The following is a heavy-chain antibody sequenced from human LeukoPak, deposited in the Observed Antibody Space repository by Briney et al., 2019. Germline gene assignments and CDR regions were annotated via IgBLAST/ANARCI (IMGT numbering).Heavy chain of an antibody. Sequence: GASVKVSCKVSGYTLTELSMHWVRQAPGKGLEWMGGFDPEDGETIYAQKFQGRVTMTEDTSTDTAYMELSSLRSEDTAVYYCATDARIAAAGFFDYWGQGTLVTVSS. CDR3: ATDARIAAAGFFDY. V-gene: IGHV1-24*01. CDR2: FDPEDGET. CDR1: GYTLTELS. D-gene: IGHD6-13*01. J-gene: IGHJ4*02.